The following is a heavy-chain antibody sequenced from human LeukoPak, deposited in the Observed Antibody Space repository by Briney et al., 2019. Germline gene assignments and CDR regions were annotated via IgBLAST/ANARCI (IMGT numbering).Heavy chain of an antibody. V-gene: IGHV4-61*02. J-gene: IGHJ4*02. CDR3: VRQEYAGYFDY. CDR1: GGSISSGSYY. D-gene: IGHD2-8*01. Sequence: SETLTLTCTVSGGSISSGSYYWSWIRQPAGQELEWIGRIYTSGSTNYNPSLKSPVTISEDTSKSQFSLKLSSVTAADPAVYYCVRQEYAGYFDYWGQGTLVTVSS. CDR2: IYTSGST.